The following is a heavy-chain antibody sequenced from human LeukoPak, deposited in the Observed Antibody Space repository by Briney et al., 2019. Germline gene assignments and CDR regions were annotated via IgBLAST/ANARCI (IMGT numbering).Heavy chain of an antibody. CDR1: GGSISSGSYY. CDR3: ARGQPYYDFWSGYYYMDV. Sequence: SETLSLTCTVSGGSISSGSYYWSWIRQPAGKGLEWIGRIYTSGSTNYNPSLKSRVTISVDTSKNQFSLKLSSVTAADTAVYYCARGQPYYDFWSGYYYMDVWGKGTTVTVSS. D-gene: IGHD3-3*01. CDR2: IYTSGST. J-gene: IGHJ6*03. V-gene: IGHV4-61*02.